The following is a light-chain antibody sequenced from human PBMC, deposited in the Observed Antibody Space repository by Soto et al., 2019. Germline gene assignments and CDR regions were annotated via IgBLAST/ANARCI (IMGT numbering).Light chain of an antibody. CDR3: QQYNSDST. CDR1: QSISIW. CDR2: KAS. V-gene: IGKV1-5*03. Sequence: IQMTQSPSTLSASVGDRVTITCRASQSISIWLAWYQQKPGKAPNLLIHKASSLESEVPSRFSGSGSGTEFTLTINSLQPDDSATYYCQQYNSDSTFGQGTKVEIK. J-gene: IGKJ1*01.